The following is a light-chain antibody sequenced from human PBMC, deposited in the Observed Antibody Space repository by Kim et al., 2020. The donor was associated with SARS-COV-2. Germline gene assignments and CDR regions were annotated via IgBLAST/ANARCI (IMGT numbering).Light chain of an antibody. Sequence: ASVGDRVTITCRASQGISHDLAWYQQKPGKVPKLLIFAASALHSGVPSRFSGSGSGTDFTLTISSLQPEDVATYYCQKYNGAPWTFGQGTKVDIK. V-gene: IGKV1-27*01. CDR1: QGISHD. CDR3: QKYNGAPWT. CDR2: AAS. J-gene: IGKJ1*01.